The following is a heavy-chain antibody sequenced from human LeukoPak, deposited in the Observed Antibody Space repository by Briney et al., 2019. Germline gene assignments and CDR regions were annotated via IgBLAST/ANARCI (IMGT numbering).Heavy chain of an antibody. CDR1: GYTFTSYN. V-gene: IGHV1-8*01. J-gene: IGHJ2*01. D-gene: IGHD3-22*01. CDR2: MHTNSGNT. Sequence: ASVKVSCKASGYTFTSYNINWVRQATGQGLEWMGWMHTNSGNTGYAQKFQGRVTMTRNTSITTAYMELSGLTSEDTAVYYCARDYYYDSSGHKSGYFDLWGRGTLVTVSS. CDR3: ARDYYYDSSGHKSGYFDL.